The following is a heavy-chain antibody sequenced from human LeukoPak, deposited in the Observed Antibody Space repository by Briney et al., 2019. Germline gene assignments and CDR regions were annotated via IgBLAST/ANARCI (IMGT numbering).Heavy chain of an antibody. D-gene: IGHD3-10*01. J-gene: IGHJ4*02. CDR1: GFTFSTYS. CDR3: ARDVGIPYGSGFDY. Sequence: GSLRLSCAASGFTFSTYSMHLVRQAPGKGLEWVSYISSTSSPIFYADSVKGRFTISRDNAKNSLYLQMNSLRVEDTAVYYCARDVGIPYGSGFDYWGQGTLVTVPS. V-gene: IGHV3-48*04. CDR2: ISSTSSPI.